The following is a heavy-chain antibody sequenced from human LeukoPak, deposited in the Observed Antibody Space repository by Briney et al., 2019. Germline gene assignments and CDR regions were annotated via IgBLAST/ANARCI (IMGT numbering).Heavy chain of an antibody. CDR1: GGTFSNYA. Sequence: GASVKVSCKASGGTFSNYAISWVRQAPGQGLEWMGAIIPIFGTANYAQKFQGRVTITADESTGTAYMELSSLRSEDTAVYYCARILSSSWYEYFHHWGQGTLVAVSS. V-gene: IGHV1-69*13. D-gene: IGHD6-19*01. CDR3: ARILSSSWYEYFHH. CDR2: IIPIFGTA. J-gene: IGHJ1*01.